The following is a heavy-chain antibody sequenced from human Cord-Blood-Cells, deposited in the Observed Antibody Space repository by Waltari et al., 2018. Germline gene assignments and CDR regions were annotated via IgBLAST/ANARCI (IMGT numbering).Heavy chain of an antibody. Sequence: QVQLVQSGAEVKKPGASVKVSCKASGYTFTGYYMHWVRQAPGQGLEWMGWINPNRGGTNYAQKFQGRVTMTRDTSISTAYMELSRLRSDDTAVYYCARGRYGYDFDYWGQGTLVTVSS. CDR3: ARGRYGYDFDY. D-gene: IGHD5-12*01. CDR2: INPNRGGT. V-gene: IGHV1-2*02. J-gene: IGHJ4*02. CDR1: GYTFTGYY.